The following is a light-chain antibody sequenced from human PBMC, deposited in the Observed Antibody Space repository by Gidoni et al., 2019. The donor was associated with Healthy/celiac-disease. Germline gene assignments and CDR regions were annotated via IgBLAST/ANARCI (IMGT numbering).Light chain of an antibody. Sequence: DIQMTQSPSSLSASVGDRVTITCQASQDISNYLNWYQQKQGKAPKLLIYAASNLETGVPSRFSGSGSGTDFTFSISSLQPEDIATYYCQQYDNLLFTFGPGTKVDIK. CDR3: QQYDNLLFT. V-gene: IGKV1-33*01. J-gene: IGKJ3*01. CDR1: QDISNY. CDR2: AAS.